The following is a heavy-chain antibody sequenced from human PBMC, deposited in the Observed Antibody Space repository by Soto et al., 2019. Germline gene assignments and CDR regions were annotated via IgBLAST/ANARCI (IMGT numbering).Heavy chain of an antibody. V-gene: IGHV3-23*01. D-gene: IGHD2-2*01. Sequence: GGSLRLSCAASGFTFSSYAMSWVRQAPGKGLEWVSAISGSGGSTYYADSVKGRFTTSRDNSKNTLYLQMNSLRAEDTAVYYCAKIQANYCSSTSCYSYYYYGMDVWGQGTTVTVSS. CDR2: ISGSGGST. J-gene: IGHJ6*02. CDR1: GFTFSSYA. CDR3: AKIQANYCSSTSCYSYYYYGMDV.